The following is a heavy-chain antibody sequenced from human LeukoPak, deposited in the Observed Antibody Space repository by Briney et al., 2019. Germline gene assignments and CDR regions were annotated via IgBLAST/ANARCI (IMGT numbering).Heavy chain of an antibody. Sequence: SETLSLTCAVYGGSFSGYYWSWIRLPPGKGLEWIGEINHSGSTNYNPSLKSRVTISVDTSKNQFSLKLSSVTAADTAVYYCASVRYDFWSGYYGPFDYWGQGTLVTVSS. J-gene: IGHJ4*02. CDR2: INHSGST. CDR3: ASVRYDFWSGYYGPFDY. D-gene: IGHD3-3*01. CDR1: GGSFSGYY. V-gene: IGHV4-34*01.